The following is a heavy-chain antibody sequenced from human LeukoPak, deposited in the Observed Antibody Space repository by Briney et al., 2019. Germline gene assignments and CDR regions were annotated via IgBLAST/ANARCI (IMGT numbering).Heavy chain of an antibody. CDR3: AKRSSISSGYFDF. CDR2: ITSSSSYI. Sequence: PGGSLRLSCAASGFTFSRFTMNWVRQAPGKGLEWVSSITSSSSYIYYADSVKGRFSISRDNAKNSLYLQMNSLRAEDTAKYYCAKRSSISSGYFDFWGRGTLVTVSS. V-gene: IGHV3-21*04. D-gene: IGHD3-22*01. CDR1: GFTFSRFT. J-gene: IGHJ4*02.